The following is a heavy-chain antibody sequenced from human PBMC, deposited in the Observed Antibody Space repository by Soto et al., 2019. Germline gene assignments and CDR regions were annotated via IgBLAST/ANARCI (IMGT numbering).Heavy chain of an antibody. J-gene: IGHJ6*02. D-gene: IGHD2-8*01. CDR3: VRGDSADCSNGVCSFFYNRDMDV. CDR1: GYSFTDYH. CDR2: INPKSGGT. Sequence: ASVKVSCKASGYSFTDYHIHWVRQAPGQRLDRLGRINPKSGGTSTAQKFQGWVTMTTDTSISTASTELTRLTPDDTAIYYCVRGDSADCSNGVCSFFYNRDMDVWGQGTTVTVSS. V-gene: IGHV1-2*04.